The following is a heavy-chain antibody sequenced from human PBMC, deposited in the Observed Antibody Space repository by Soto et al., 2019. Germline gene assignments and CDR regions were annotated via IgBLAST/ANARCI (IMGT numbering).Heavy chain of an antibody. V-gene: IGHV1-8*01. CDR1: GYTFTSYD. CDR2: MNPNSGNT. J-gene: IGHJ4*02. D-gene: IGHD5-18*01. CDR3: ASTIQTRHHY. Sequence: QVQLVQSGAEVKKPGASVKVSCKASGYTFTSYDINWVRQATGQGLEWMGWMNPNSGNTGYAQKLQARDLMNTTTHRSTAYMELSSLRSEDTAVQYGASTIQTRHHYRGQGTLLTLSS.